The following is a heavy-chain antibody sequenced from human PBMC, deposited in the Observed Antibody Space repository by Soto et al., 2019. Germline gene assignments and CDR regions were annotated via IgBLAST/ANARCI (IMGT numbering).Heavy chain of an antibody. D-gene: IGHD2-8*01. CDR1: GGSIIDAT. V-gene: IGHV4-59*01. CDR3: ARRTCTNGVCFPSSVRYYGTDV. CDR2: ILSRGGT. J-gene: IGHJ6*02. Sequence: SGTLALPCTVSGGSIIDATSSSIPQPPGKGMECIGYILSRGGTQYNHSLKSRVTMSGDTSKNQFSLTLSSVPAADTAVYLCARRTCTNGVCFPSSVRYYGTDVWGEGSTVT.